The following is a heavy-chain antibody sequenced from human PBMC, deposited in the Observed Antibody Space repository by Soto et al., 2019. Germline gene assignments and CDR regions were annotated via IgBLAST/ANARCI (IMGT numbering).Heavy chain of an antibody. CDR1: GGTFNTYA. V-gene: IGHV1-69*19. CDR2: ISPMFGAA. CDR3: AREVQVHTPAFVY. J-gene: IGHJ4*02. D-gene: IGHD3-10*01. Sequence: QVQLVQSGAEIKKPGSSVKVSCQSSGGTFNTYAMNWVRQAPGQGPEWMGDISPMFGAANYAPTFQGRVTIPADASTGTSYMQLSSLTSEDTALYFCAREVQVHTPAFVYWGQGTLVTVSS.